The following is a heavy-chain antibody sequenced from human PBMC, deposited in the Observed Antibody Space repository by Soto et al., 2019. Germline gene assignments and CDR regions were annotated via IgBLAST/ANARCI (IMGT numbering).Heavy chain of an antibody. J-gene: IGHJ4*02. CDR1: GYTFTGFF. V-gene: IGHV1-2*04. Sequence: QVQLVQSGAEVKKPGASVKVSCKASGYTFTGFFIHWVRQAPGQGLEWMGWINLNSGDTEYAQNFQGWVTMTRDTSISTAYMELSRLRSDDTAVYYCASGGSTVTREFDYWGQGTLVSVSS. CDR3: ASGGSTVTREFDY. D-gene: IGHD4-17*01. CDR2: INLNSGDT.